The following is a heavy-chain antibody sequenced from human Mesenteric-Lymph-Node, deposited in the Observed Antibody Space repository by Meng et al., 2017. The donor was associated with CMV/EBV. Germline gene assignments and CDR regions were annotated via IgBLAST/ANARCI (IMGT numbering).Heavy chain of an antibody. V-gene: IGHV4-39*01. J-gene: IGHJ4*02. CDR2: VHHSGTT. Sequence: QLQEPGPGLVNPSEPLSLSCIVSGDSISNSTYYWTWIRQPPGKGLEWIGSVHHSGTTYYNPSLKGRLTISVDTSANLFSLRLTTVTAADTATYYCARRGNYDSDYSEYWGQGTLVTVSS. CDR1: GDSISNSTYY. CDR3: ARRGNYDSDYSEY. D-gene: IGHD3-22*01.